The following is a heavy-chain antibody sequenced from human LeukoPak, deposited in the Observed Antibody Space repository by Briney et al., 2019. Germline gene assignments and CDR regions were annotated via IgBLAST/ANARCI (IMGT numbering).Heavy chain of an antibody. V-gene: IGHV4-59*12. CDR2: IYYDGYP. J-gene: IGHJ4*02. CDR1: GASLSSYF. Sequence: SETLSLTCNVSGASLSSYFWSWIRQPPGKGLEWIGYIYYDGYPNYSPSLRSRITISVEKSKSQFSLNLRSVTAADTAVYYCARDGPRSGYDLGHFDNLGQGTLVTASS. D-gene: IGHD5-12*01. CDR3: ARDGPRSGYDLGHFDN.